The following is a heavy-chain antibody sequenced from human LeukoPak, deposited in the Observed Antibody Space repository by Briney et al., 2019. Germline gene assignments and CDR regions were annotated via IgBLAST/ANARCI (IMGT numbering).Heavy chain of an antibody. J-gene: IGHJ4*02. CDR2: ISGSGGST. V-gene: IGHV3-23*01. CDR3: ARVTYGSGTYGAFDY. CDR1: GFTFSSYG. D-gene: IGHD3-10*01. Sequence: GGSLRLSSAASGFTFSSYGMSWVRQAPGKGLEWVSTISGSGGSTYYADSVKGRFTISRDNSKNTPYLQMNSLRAEDTAVYYCARVTYGSGTYGAFDYWGQGTLVTVPS.